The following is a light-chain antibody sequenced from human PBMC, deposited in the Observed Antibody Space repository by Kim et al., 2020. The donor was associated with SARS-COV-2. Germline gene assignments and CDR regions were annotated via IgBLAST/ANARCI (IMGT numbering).Light chain of an antibody. V-gene: IGKV3-11*01. CDR1: QSVSSY. CDR3: QRRNNWPLS. J-gene: IGKJ4*01. CDR2: DAS. Sequence: EVVLTQSPATLSLSPGERATLSCRASQSVSSYLAWYQQKPGQAPRLLIYDASNRATGIPARFTGSGSGTDFSLTISSLGPEDFAVYYCQRRNNWPLSFGGGTKVDIK.